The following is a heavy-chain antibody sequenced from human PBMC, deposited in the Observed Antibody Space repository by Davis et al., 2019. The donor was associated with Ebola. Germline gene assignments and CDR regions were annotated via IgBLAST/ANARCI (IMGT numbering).Heavy chain of an antibody. CDR2: ITSDGSST. J-gene: IGHJ4*02. D-gene: IGHD3-10*01. CDR3: ARGLWFGELPPFY. Sequence: HTGGSLRLSCAASGFTFSSYWMHWVRHAPGKGLVWVSRITSDGSSTSYADSVKGRFTISRDNAKNTLYLQMNSLRAEDTAVYYCARGLWFGELPPFYWGQGTLVTVSS. V-gene: IGHV3-74*01. CDR1: GFTFSSYW.